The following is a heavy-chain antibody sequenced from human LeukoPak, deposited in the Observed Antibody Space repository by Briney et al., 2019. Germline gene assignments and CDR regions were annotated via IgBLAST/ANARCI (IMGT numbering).Heavy chain of an antibody. D-gene: IGHD3-22*01. CDR3: ASSDSSGYYSSGDYYYYYMDV. Sequence: PSETLSLTCTVSGGSISSYYWSWIRQPPGKGLEWIGYIYYSGSTNYNPSLKSRVTISVDTSKNQFSLKLSSVTAADTAVYYCASSDSSGYYSSGDYYYYYMDVWGKGTTVTISS. J-gene: IGHJ6*03. CDR2: IYYSGST. V-gene: IGHV4-59*01. CDR1: GGSISSYY.